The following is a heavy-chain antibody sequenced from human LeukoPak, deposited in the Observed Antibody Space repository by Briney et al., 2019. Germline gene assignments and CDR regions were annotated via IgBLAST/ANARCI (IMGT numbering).Heavy chain of an antibody. J-gene: IGHJ4*02. CDR3: ARDRRSSPDY. CDR1: GFTFSSYA. CDR2: ISGSGAST. V-gene: IGHV3-23*01. D-gene: IGHD1-26*01. Sequence: GGSLRLSCAASGFTFSSYAMSWVRQAPGKGLEWVSAISGSGASTYYADSVKGRFTISRDNSKNTLYLQMNSLRAEDTAVYYCARDRRSSPDYWGQGTLVTVSS.